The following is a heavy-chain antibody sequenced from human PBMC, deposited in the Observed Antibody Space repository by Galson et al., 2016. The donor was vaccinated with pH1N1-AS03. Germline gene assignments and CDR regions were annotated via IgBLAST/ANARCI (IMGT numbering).Heavy chain of an antibody. D-gene: IGHD3-3*01. Sequence: SVKVSCKASGGDFRSFAINWMRQAPGQGLEWMGGIIPSLSTPVYAQQFQGGVSITADDSTYTVFMEVNRLTSEDTAVYYCARFDGNFDVWRGRFYYGMDVWGQGTTVKVSS. CDR2: IIPSLSTP. V-gene: IGHV1-69*13. CDR3: ARFDGNFDVWRGRFYYGMDV. CDR1: GGDFRSFA. J-gene: IGHJ6*02.